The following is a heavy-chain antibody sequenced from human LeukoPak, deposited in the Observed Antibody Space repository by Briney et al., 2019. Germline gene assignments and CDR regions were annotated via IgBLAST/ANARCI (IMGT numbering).Heavy chain of an antibody. Sequence: HPGRSLRLSCAASGFTFSSYAMHWVRQAPGKGLEWVAVISYDGSNKYYADSVKGRFTISRDNSKNTLYLQMNSLRAEDTAVYYCAANSGYLDYYGMDVWGKGTTVTVSS. J-gene: IGHJ6*04. CDR1: GFTFSSYA. CDR2: ISYDGSNK. CDR3: AANSGYLDYYGMDV. V-gene: IGHV3-30-3*01. D-gene: IGHD2-15*01.